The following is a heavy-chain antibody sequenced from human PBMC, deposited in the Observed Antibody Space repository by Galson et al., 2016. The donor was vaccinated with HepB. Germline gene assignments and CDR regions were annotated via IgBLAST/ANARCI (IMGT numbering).Heavy chain of an antibody. CDR1: GFTFSNYD. J-gene: IGHJ4*02. Sequence: SLRLSCAASGFTFSNYDMSWVRQAPGRGLEWVSDISGSGASTTYADSVKGRFTISRDNSKNTLYLQMSSLRAEDTALYYCAKVDCGGDCKRFDYWGQGTLVTVSS. D-gene: IGHD2-21*02. CDR3: AKVDCGGDCKRFDY. CDR2: ISGSGAST. V-gene: IGHV3-23*01.